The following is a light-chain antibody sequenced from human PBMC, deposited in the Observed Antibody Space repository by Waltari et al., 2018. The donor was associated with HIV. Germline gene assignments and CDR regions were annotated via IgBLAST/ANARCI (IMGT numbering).Light chain of an antibody. CDR2: GNS. CDR1: SSNIGAGYD. CDR3: QSYDSSLSGSV. Sequence: QSVLTPPPSVSGAPGQRVTISCTGSSSNIGAGYDVHWYQQLPGTAPKLLIHGNSNRPSGVPDRCSGSKSGTSASLAITGLQAEDEADYYCQSYDSSLSGSVFGGGTKLTVL. V-gene: IGLV1-40*01. J-gene: IGLJ3*02.